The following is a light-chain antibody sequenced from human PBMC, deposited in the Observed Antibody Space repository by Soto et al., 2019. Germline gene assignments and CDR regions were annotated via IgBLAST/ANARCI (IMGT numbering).Light chain of an antibody. CDR1: QSVSSY. V-gene: IGKV3-11*01. CDR2: DAY. CDR3: QQRSNWPST. Sequence: EIVLTQSPATLSLSPGNRATLSCRASQSVSSYLAWYQQKPGQAPRLLIYDAYNRATGIPARFSGSGSGTDFTLTITSLEPEDFAVYYCQQRSNWPSTCGGGTKVEIK. J-gene: IGKJ4*01.